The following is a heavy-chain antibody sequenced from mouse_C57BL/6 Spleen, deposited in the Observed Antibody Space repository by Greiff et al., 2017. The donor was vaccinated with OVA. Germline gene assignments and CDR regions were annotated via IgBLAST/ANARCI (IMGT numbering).Heavy chain of an antibody. CDR2: INSDGGST. CDR1: EYEFPSHD. J-gene: IGHJ4*01. V-gene: IGHV5-2*01. CDR3: ARHDRGAMDY. Sequence: EVKLMESGGGLVQPGESLKLSCESNEYEFPSHDMSWVRKTPEKRLELVAAINSDGGSTYYPDTMESRFIISRDNTKKALYLQMSSLRSEATALYYCARHDRGAMDYWGQGTSVTVSS.